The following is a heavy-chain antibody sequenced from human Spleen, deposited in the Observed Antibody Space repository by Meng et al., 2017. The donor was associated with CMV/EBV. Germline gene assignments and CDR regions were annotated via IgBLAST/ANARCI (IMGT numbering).Heavy chain of an antibody. CDR1: GFTFGDYA. Sequence: GGSLRLSCTVSGFTFGDYAMGWVRQAPGKGLEWVGFIRSKAYGGTTEYAASVKGRFTISRDDSKSIAYLQMNSLTTEDTAVYYCTRWYSGSNFDYWGQGTLVTVSS. CDR3: TRWYSGSNFDY. V-gene: IGHV3-49*04. CDR2: IRSKAYGGTT. D-gene: IGHD1-26*01. J-gene: IGHJ4*02.